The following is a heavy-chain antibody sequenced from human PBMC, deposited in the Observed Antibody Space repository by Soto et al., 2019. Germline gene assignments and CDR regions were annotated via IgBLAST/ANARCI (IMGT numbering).Heavy chain of an antibody. V-gene: IGHV4-4*02. CDR2: IYHGGTT. CDR3: ARDFKAPNDAWAFDY. D-gene: IGHD3-16*01. CDR1: GASISSSDW. J-gene: IGHJ4*02. Sequence: QVQLQESGPGLVMPSGTLSLTCAVSGASISSSDWWNWVRQPPGKGLEWIGEIYHGGTTIYNPSLNSRVSISIDESKTHFSLKLTSVTAADTAVYYIARDFKAPNDAWAFDYWGQGILVTVSS.